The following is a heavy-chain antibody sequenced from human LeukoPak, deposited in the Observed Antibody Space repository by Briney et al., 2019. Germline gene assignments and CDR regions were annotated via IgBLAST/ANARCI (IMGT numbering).Heavy chain of an antibody. CDR3: ARDPPYGDYWYFDL. Sequence: SETLSLTSTVSGGSISSYYWSWIRQPAGQGLEWIGRSYTSGSTNYNPSLKSRVTMSVDTSKNQFSLKLSSVTAADTAVYYCARDPPYGDYWYFDLWGRGTLVTVSS. V-gene: IGHV4-4*07. CDR2: SYTSGST. D-gene: IGHD4-17*01. J-gene: IGHJ2*01. CDR1: GGSISSYY.